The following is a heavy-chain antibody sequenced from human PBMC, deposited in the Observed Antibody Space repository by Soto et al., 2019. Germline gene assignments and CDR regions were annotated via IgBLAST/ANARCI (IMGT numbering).Heavy chain of an antibody. Sequence: PSETLSLTCDVSGEYISNGYFWAWIRQPPGKGLEWIGRIFYDASTYDNPSLKSRVTMSVDTSTNQFSLRLKSVTAADTAVYYCARLFAANWRFDPWGQGSLVTVSS. V-gene: IGHV4-38-2*01. CDR3: ARLFAANWRFDP. J-gene: IGHJ5*02. CDR2: IFYDAST. CDR1: GEYISNGYF. D-gene: IGHD7-27*01.